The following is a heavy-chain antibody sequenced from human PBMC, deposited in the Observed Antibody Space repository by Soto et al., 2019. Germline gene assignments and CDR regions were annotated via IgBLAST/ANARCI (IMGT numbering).Heavy chain of an antibody. CDR3: ALEIIGRLFDS. D-gene: IGHD3-3*01. CDR2: INASNGNT. CDR1: GYSFTNYG. V-gene: IGHV1-18*01. Sequence: QVQLVQSGPEVKRPGASVKVSCKASGYSFTNYGLSWLRQAPVQGLEWMGWINASNGNTVYAQKLQGRVTMTTDTSTSTAYMELRSLRSDDTAIYYCALEIIGRLFDSWGQGTLVTVSS. J-gene: IGHJ4*02.